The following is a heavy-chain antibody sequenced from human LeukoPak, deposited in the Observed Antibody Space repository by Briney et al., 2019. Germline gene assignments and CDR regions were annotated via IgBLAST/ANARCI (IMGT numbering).Heavy chain of an antibody. CDR1: EFTLSSYT. CDR3: AGGGGNFDY. D-gene: IGHD2-15*01. J-gene: IGHJ4*02. V-gene: IGHV3-21*01. CDR2: ISSTSTYI. Sequence: GGSLRLSCAASEFTLSSYTINWVRQAPGKGLEWVSSISSTSTYISYADSVKGRFTISRDNAKNSLYLQMNSLRAEDTAVYYCAGGGGNFDYWGQGTLVTVSS.